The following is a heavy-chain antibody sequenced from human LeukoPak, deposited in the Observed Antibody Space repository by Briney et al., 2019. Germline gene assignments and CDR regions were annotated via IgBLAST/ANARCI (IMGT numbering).Heavy chain of an antibody. CDR1: GFTFSSYA. CDR2: ISGSGGST. J-gene: IGHJ6*03. CDR3: ARGPEAKLLWFGELSSYYMDV. V-gene: IGHV3-23*01. Sequence: GGSLRLSCAASGFTFSSYAMSWVRQAPGKGLEWVSAISGSGGSTHYADSVKGRFTISRDNSKNTLYVQMNSLRAEDTAVYYCARGPEAKLLWFGELSSYYMDVWGKGTTVTVSS. D-gene: IGHD3-10*01.